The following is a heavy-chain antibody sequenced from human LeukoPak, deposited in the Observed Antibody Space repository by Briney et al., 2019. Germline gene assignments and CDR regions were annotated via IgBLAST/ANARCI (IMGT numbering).Heavy chain of an antibody. CDR3: ARGGGSYFRSDY. V-gene: IGHV1-18*01. CDR1: GYTFTSYA. Sequence: ASVKVSCKASGYTFTSYAISWVRQAPGQGLEWLGWINTYNADAKYPQKLQGRVTLTTDTSTSTAYMELRSLRSDDTAVYYCARGGGSYFRSDYWGQGTLVTVSS. J-gene: IGHJ4*02. CDR2: INTYNADA. D-gene: IGHD1-26*01.